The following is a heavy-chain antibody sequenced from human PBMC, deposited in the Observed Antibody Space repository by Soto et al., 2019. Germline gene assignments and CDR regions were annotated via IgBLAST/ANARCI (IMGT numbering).Heavy chain of an antibody. J-gene: IGHJ4*02. V-gene: IGHV1-46*01. Sequence: GASVKVSCKAIGYSFTSHYMHWVRQAPGQGLEWMGTIYPGGVNIGYAQKFKGRVTMTKDTSTSTVYMELNSLTSEDTAVYYCARTPWDGYTGYYFDYWGQGTLVTVSS. CDR2: IYPGGVNI. D-gene: IGHD5-18*01. CDR1: GYSFTSHY. CDR3: ARTPWDGYTGYYFDY.